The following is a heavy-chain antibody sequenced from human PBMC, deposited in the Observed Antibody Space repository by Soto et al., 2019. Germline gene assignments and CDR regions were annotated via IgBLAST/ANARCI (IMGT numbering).Heavy chain of an antibody. Sequence: PGGSLRLSCAASGFTFSSYWMHWVRQVPGKGLVWVSRINSDGSSTSYADSVKGRFTISRDNAKNTLYLQMNSLRAEDTAVYYCARVISPRWFGEFRPYYFDYWGQGTLVTVSS. CDR1: GFTFSSYW. V-gene: IGHV3-74*01. J-gene: IGHJ4*02. CDR2: INSDGSST. D-gene: IGHD3-10*01. CDR3: ARVISPRWFGEFRPYYFDY.